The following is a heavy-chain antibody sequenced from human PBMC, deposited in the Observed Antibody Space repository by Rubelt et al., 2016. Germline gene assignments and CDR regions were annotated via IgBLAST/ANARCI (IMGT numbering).Heavy chain of an antibody. CDR3: ARIAVAGTLY. J-gene: IGHJ4*02. CDR1: GYTFTGYY. CDR2: INPNSGGK. Sequence: QVQLVQSGAEVKKPGASVKVSCKASGYTFTGYYMHWVRQSPGLGLDWMGWINPNSGGKNYAQKFEGRVTRTRDTAISTAYMELSRLRSDDTAVYYCARIAVAGTLYWGQGTLVTVSS. D-gene: IGHD6-19*01. V-gene: IGHV1-2*02.